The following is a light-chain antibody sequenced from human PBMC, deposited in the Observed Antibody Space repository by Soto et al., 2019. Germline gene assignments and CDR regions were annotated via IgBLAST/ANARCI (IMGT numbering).Light chain of an antibody. CDR1: QSISGW. V-gene: IGKV1-5*03. J-gene: IGKJ1*01. Sequence: DIQMTQSPPTLSASVGDRVTITCRASQSISGWLAWYQQKPGKAPNLLIYQASTLESGVPSRFSGSGSGTEFTLTISSLQPDDFATYHCQHHNTYSRTFGQGTKVEIK. CDR2: QAS. CDR3: QHHNTYSRT.